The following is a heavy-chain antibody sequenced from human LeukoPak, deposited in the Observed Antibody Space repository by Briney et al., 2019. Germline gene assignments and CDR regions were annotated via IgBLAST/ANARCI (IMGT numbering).Heavy chain of an antibody. CDR1: GYTFTSYG. Sequence: GASVKVSCKASGYTFTSYGISWVRQAPGQGLEWMGWISAYNGNTNYAQKLQGRVTMTTDTSTSTAYMELRSLRSDDTAVYYCARDRTYYYGSGSWFDPWGQGTLVTVSS. CDR2: ISAYNGNT. CDR3: ARDRTYYYGSGSWFDP. J-gene: IGHJ5*02. D-gene: IGHD3-10*01. V-gene: IGHV1-18*01.